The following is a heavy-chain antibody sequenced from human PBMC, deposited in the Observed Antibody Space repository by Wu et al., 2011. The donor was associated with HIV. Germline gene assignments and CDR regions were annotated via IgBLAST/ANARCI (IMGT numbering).Heavy chain of an antibody. Sequence: VQLVQSGAEVKKPGKSLKISCTTYGYNFATYWITWVRHMPGKGLEWMGIIYPGDSDTRYSPSFQGQVTISVDKSISTAYLQWSSLKASDTAIYYCARFSGTDLSHNWFDPWGQGPRSPSPQ. D-gene: IGHD1/OR15-1a*01. CDR3: ARFSGTDLSHNWFDP. J-gene: IGHJ5*02. V-gene: IGHV5-51*01. CDR2: IYPGDSDT. CDR1: GYNFATYW.